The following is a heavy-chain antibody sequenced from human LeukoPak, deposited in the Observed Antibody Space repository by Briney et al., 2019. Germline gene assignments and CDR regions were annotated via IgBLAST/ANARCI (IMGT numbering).Heavy chain of an antibody. CDR2: ISSSSSYI. CDR1: GFTFSSYS. J-gene: IGHJ6*03. D-gene: IGHD2-2*01. Sequence: GGSLRLSCAASGFTFSSYSMNWVRQAPGKGLEWVSSISSSSSYIYYADSVKGRFTISRDNAKNSLYLQMNSLRAEDTAVYYCARDRPAAFYYMDVWGEGTTVTVSS. V-gene: IGHV3-21*01. CDR3: ARDRPAAFYYMDV.